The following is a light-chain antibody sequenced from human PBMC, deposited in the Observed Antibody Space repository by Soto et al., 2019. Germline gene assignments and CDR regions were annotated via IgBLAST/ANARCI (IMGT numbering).Light chain of an antibody. J-gene: IGLJ1*01. CDR2: EVS. V-gene: IGLV2-14*01. Sequence: QSALTQPASVSGSPGQSITISCTGTSSDVGGYKFVSWYQQHPDKAPKLMIYEVSNRPSGVSSRFSGSKSGNMASLTISGLQAEDEADYYCGSYTGSIYVFGPGTKLTVL. CDR1: SSDVGGYKF. CDR3: GSYTGSIYV.